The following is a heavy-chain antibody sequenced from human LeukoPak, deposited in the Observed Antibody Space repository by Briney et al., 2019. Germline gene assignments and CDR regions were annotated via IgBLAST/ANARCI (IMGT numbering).Heavy chain of an antibody. D-gene: IGHD2-8*01. CDR3: ASLPYCTNGVCYTGFGDY. CDR1: GGSISSGGYY. V-gene: IGHV4-31*03. J-gene: IGHJ4*02. Sequence: SETLSLTCTVSGGSISSGGYYWSWIRQHPGKGLEWIGYIYYSGSTYYNPSLKSRVTISVDTSKNQFSLKLSSVTAADTAVYYCASLPYCTNGVCYTGFGDYWGQGTLVTVSS. CDR2: IYYSGST.